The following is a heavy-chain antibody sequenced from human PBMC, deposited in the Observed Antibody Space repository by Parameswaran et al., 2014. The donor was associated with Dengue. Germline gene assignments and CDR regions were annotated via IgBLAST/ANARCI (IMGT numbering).Heavy chain of an antibody. CDR3: ARDYAPAYGSGSYYWYYYNGMDV. CDR2: ISGSGSTI. V-gene: IGHV3-11*01. J-gene: IGHJ6*02. D-gene: IGHD3-10*01. Sequence: VRQMPGKGLECISYISGSGSTIYYADSVKGRFTISRDNTKNSLYLQMNSLRAEDTAVYYCARDYAPAYGSGSYYWYYYNGMDVWGQGTTVTVSS.